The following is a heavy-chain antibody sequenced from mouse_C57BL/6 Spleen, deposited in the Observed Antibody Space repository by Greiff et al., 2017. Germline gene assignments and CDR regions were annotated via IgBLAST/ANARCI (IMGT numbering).Heavy chain of an antibody. V-gene: IGHV1-63*01. CDR1: GYTFTNYW. J-gene: IGHJ3*01. CDR3: ARKGEYDYDEAWFAY. Sequence: QVHVKQSGAELVRPGTSVKMSCKASGYTFTNYWIGWAKQRPGHGLEWIGDIYPGGGYTNYNEKFKGKVTLTADKSSSTAYMQFSSLTSEDSAIYDCARKGEYDYDEAWFAYWGQGTLVTVSA. CDR2: IYPGGGYT. D-gene: IGHD2-4*01.